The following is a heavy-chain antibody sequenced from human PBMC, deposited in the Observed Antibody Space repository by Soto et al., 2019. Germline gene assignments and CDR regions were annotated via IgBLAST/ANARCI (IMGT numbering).Heavy chain of an antibody. J-gene: IGHJ4*02. Sequence: SETLSLTCAVSGGSISSGGYSWSWIRQPPGKGLEWIGYMYHSGSTYYNPSLKSRVTISIDRSKNQFSLKLSSVTAADTAVYYCARARSDFWSGYYQTPVGPYFDYWGQGTLVTVSS. CDR2: MYHSGST. D-gene: IGHD3-3*01. CDR1: GGSISSGGYS. V-gene: IGHV4-30-2*01. CDR3: ARARSDFWSGYYQTPVGPYFDY.